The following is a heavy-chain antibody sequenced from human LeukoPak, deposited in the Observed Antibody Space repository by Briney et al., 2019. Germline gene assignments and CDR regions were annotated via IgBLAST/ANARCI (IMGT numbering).Heavy chain of an antibody. V-gene: IGHV3-23*01. J-gene: IGHJ6*03. CDR2: ITRRGGST. CDR1: RVTSSIDT. Sequence: PRGSLRLSPAPSRVTSSIDTMSSVRDGPEEGLGRVSAITRRGGSTYYAESVKGRFTISRDNSKNTRYLHMNRLRAEETGVYYCAKDTRSEYYDFWSGYYTPGYCIDVWGKGTTVTVS. D-gene: IGHD3-3*01. CDR3: AKDTRSEYYDFWSGYYTPGYCIDV.